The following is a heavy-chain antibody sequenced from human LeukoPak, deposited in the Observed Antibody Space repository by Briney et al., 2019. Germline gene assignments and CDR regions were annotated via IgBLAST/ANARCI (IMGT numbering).Heavy chain of an antibody. J-gene: IGHJ6*03. Sequence: PSETLSLTCTVSGVSISSNYWSWLRQPPGKGLEWIGYIYYSGSTNYNPSLKSRVTISVDTSNNQFSLKLSSVTAADTAVYYRARVTTVTDYYYYYMDVWGKGTTVTISS. V-gene: IGHV4-59*01. CDR3: ARVTTVTDYYYYYMDV. CDR2: IYYSGST. D-gene: IGHD4-17*01. CDR1: GVSISSNY.